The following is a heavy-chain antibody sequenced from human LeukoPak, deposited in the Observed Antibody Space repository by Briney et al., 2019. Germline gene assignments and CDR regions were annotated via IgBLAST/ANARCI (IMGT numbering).Heavy chain of an antibody. V-gene: IGHV3-48*02. J-gene: IGHJ4*02. CDR2: MTTSGNTI. CDR1: GITFSGYS. CDR3: ARVGVATAVTMYFEY. D-gene: IGHD3-3*01. Sequence: GGSLRLSCVVSGITFSGYSMSWVRQAPGKGLGWLSFMTTSGNTIFYAESGKDRFTISRDNAKKSLYLQMNSLRDEDTAVYYCARVGVATAVTMYFEYWGQGTLVTVSS.